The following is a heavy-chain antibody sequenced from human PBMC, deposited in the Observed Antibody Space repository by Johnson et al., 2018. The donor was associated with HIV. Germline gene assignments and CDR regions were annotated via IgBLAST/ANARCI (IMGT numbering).Heavy chain of an antibody. J-gene: IGHJ3*02. CDR1: GFTFSSYG. V-gene: IGHV3-30*02. CDR3: AAPAMVVVVALEGVAFDI. Sequence: QVQLVESGGGVVQPGGSLRLSCAASGFTFSSYGMHWVRQAPGKGLEWVAFIRYDGSNKYYADSVKGRFTISRDNSKNTLYLEMNSLRAEDTDVYYCAAPAMVVVVALEGVAFDIWGQGTMVTVSS. D-gene: IGHD2-15*01. CDR2: IRYDGSNK.